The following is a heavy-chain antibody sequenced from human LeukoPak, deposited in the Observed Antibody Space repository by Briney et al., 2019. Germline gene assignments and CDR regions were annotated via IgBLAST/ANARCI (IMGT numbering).Heavy chain of an antibody. CDR2: INSDGSST. Sequence: PGGSLRLSCAASGFTFSSYWMHWVRQAPGKGLVWVSRINSDGSSTSYADTVKGRFTISRDNAKNTLYLQMNSLRAEDTAVYYCAREYPNCGGDCYFDYWGQGTLVTVSS. V-gene: IGHV3-74*01. CDR1: GFTFSSYW. D-gene: IGHD2-21*02. J-gene: IGHJ4*02. CDR3: AREYPNCGGDCYFDY.